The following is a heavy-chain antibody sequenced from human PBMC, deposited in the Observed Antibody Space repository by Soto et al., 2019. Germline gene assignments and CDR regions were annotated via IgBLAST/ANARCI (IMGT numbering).Heavy chain of an antibody. D-gene: IGHD4-4*01. J-gene: IGHJ5*02. Sequence: SVKVSCKASGGTFSSYAISWVRQAPGQGLECMGGIIPIFGTANYAQKFQGGVTITADESKSTAYMELSSLRSEDTAVYYCASVARDYSNYDWFDPWGQGTLVTVSS. CDR3: ASVARDYSNYDWFDP. V-gene: IGHV1-69*13. CDR1: GGTFSSYA. CDR2: IIPIFGTA.